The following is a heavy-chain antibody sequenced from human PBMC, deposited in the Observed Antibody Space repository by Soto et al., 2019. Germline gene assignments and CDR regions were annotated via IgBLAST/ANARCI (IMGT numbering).Heavy chain of an antibody. CDR2: ISGSGRST. Sequence: GGALRLSCSASGFTFSNYAMSWVRQAPGKGLEWVASISGSGRSTNYADSVKGRFTISRDNSKNTLAVQMSSLRAEDTAVYYCARDGGNICSGGSCYFQAPDYWGQGTLVTVSS. D-gene: IGHD2-15*01. CDR1: GFTFSNYA. CDR3: ARDGGNICSGGSCYFQAPDY. V-gene: IGHV3-23*01. J-gene: IGHJ4*02.